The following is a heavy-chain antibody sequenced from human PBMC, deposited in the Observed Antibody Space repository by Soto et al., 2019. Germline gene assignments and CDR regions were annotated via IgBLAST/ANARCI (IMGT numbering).Heavy chain of an antibody. Sequence: EVQLVESGGGLVQPGGSLRLSCAASGFTVSSNYMSWVRQAPGKGLEWVSVIYSGGSTYYADSVKGRFTISRDNSKNTLYLQMNSLRAEDTAVYYWARADYDFWSGYRDYWGQGTLVTVSS. CDR1: GFTVSSNY. V-gene: IGHV3-66*01. CDR2: IYSGGST. D-gene: IGHD3-3*01. J-gene: IGHJ4*02. CDR3: ARADYDFWSGYRDY.